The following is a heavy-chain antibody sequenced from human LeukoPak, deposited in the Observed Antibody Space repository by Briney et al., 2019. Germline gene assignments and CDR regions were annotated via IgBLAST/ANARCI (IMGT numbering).Heavy chain of an antibody. CDR3: ARGHWENYFDY. J-gene: IGHJ4*02. D-gene: IGHD1-26*01. Sequence: SETLSLTCTVSGGSISSTNYYWGWIRQPPGKGLEWSGSIYYTGNTHYSPSLKSRVTISVDTSKNQFSLKLSSVTAADTAVYYCARGHWENYFDYWGQGTLVTVSS. CDR1: GGSISSTNYY. V-gene: IGHV4-39*01. CDR2: IYYTGNT.